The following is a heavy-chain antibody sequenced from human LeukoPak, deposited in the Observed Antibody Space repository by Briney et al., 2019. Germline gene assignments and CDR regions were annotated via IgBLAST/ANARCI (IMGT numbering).Heavy chain of an antibody. CDR3: ARAGDGYNDAFDI. CDR1: GFTFSSYA. CDR2: ISGSGGST. D-gene: IGHD5-24*01. Sequence: HSGGSLRLSCAASGFTFSSYAMSWVRQAPGKGLQWVSGISGSGGSTYYADSVKGRFTISRDNSKNTLYLQMNSLRAEDTAVYYCARAGDGYNDAFDIWGQGTMVTVSS. J-gene: IGHJ3*02. V-gene: IGHV3-23*01.